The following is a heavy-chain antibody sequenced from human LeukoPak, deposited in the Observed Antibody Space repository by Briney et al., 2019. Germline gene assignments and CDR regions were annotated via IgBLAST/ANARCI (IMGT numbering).Heavy chain of an antibody. Sequence: GGSLRLSCAASGFSFSSYWMSWVRQAPGKGLEWVANIKQDGREKYYVDSVKGRFTISRDNAKNSLYLQMNSLRAEDTAVYYCARDLYLGMPVAGDTTAAYWGQGTLVTVSS. V-gene: IGHV3-7*01. J-gene: IGHJ4*02. CDR3: ARDLYLGMPVAGDTTAAY. D-gene: IGHD6-19*01. CDR1: GFSFSSYW. CDR2: IKQDGREK.